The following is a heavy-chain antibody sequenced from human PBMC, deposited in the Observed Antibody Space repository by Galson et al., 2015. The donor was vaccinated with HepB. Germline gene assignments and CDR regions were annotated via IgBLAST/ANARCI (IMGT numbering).Heavy chain of an antibody. J-gene: IGHJ4*02. CDR2: ISWNSGSI. CDR1: GFTFDGYA. Sequence: SLRLSCAASGFTFDGYAIHWVRQAPGKGLEWVSGISWNSGSIGYADSVKGRFTISRDNAKNSLYLQMNSLRTEDTAVYYCASIRGYSYGYGYWGQGTLVTVSS. V-gene: IGHV3-9*01. CDR3: ASIRGYSYGYGY. D-gene: IGHD5-18*01.